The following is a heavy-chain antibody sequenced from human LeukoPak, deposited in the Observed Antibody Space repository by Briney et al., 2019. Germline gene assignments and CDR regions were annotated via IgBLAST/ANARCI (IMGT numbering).Heavy chain of an antibody. J-gene: IGHJ4*02. Sequence: PSETLSLTCNVSGGSISSSIYYWGWIGQPPGKGLERIGSIYYSGSTYYNPSLKSRVTMSVDTSKNQFSLKLSSVTAADTAVYYCGRSYQGRDFDYWGQGILVTVSS. V-gene: IGHV4-39*01. CDR2: IYYSGST. CDR3: GRSYQGRDFDY. CDR1: GGSISSSIYY.